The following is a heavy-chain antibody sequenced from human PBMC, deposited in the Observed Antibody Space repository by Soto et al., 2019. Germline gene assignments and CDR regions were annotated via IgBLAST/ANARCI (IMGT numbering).Heavy chain of an antibody. CDR1: GFTFSRHA. J-gene: IGHJ4*02. D-gene: IGHD5-18*01. CDR2: ISYDGSNK. CDR3: ARVSVELWLRHYFDY. Sequence: QVQLVESGGGVVQPGRSLRLSCAASGFTFSRHAMHWVRQAPGKGLEWVAVISYDGSNKYYADSVKGRFTISRDNSKNTVYLQMNNLRAEDTAVYYCARVSVELWLRHYFDYWGQGTLVTVSS. V-gene: IGHV3-30-3*01.